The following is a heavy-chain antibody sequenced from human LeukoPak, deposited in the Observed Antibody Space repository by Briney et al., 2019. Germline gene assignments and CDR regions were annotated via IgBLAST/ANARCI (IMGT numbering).Heavy chain of an antibody. Sequence: GGSLRLSCAASGFTSSSYSMTWVRQAPGKGLQWVSAISGSSGTTYYADSVTGRFTISRDSSKNTLYLQMNSLRVEDTAVYYCAKVPSGTYYFDSWGQGTLVTVAS. D-gene: IGHD1-1*01. J-gene: IGHJ4*02. CDR2: ISGSSGTT. CDR1: GFTSSSYS. V-gene: IGHV3-23*01. CDR3: AKVPSGTYYFDS.